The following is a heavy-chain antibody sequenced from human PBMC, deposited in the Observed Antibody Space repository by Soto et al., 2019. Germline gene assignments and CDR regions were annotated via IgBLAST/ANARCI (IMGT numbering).Heavy chain of an antibody. D-gene: IGHD4-17*01. CDR3: ARGQRTEYGDYVSFDY. Sequence: QVQLVQSGAEVKKPGASVKVSCKASGYTFTSYDITWVRQATGQGLEWMGWMNPNSGNTGYAQKFQGRVTMTRNTSISTAYMELSSLRSEDTAVYYCARGQRTEYGDYVSFDYWGQGTLVTVSS. CDR2: MNPNSGNT. V-gene: IGHV1-8*02. CDR1: GYTFTSYD. J-gene: IGHJ4*02.